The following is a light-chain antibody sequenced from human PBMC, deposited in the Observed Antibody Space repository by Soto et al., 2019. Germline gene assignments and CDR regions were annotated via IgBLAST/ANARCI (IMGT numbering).Light chain of an antibody. V-gene: IGKV1-33*01. Sequence: DIQMTQSPSSLSAFVGDRVTITCQASQDINIYLNWYQQKPGKAPKLLIYDESNLATGVQPKFIESRSKTEFTFTISNLQPEDIATYYCQQYCYLPLTFGGGTKVEI. CDR3: QQYCYLPLT. CDR2: DES. CDR1: QDINIY. J-gene: IGKJ4*01.